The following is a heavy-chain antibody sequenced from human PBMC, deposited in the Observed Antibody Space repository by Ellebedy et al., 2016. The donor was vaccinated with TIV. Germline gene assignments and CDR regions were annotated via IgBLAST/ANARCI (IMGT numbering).Heavy chain of an antibody. J-gene: IGHJ6*02. CDR1: GFTFSDYV. Sequence: GGSLRLSXVASGFTFSDYVMHWVRQAPGKGLEWVALISYDGSTKYYADFVKGRFTISRDISKSTVSLQMNSLKPEDTAVYYCARGEGPYYYGVDVWGQGTTVTVS. V-gene: IGHV3-30-3*01. CDR3: ARGEGPYYYGVDV. CDR2: ISYDGSTK.